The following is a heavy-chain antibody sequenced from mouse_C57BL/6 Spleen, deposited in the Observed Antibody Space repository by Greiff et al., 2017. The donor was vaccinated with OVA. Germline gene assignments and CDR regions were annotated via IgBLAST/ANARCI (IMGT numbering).Heavy chain of an antibody. Sequence: QVQLQQPGAELVKPGASVKLSCKASGYTFTSYWMHWVKQRPGRGLEWIGRIDPNSGGTKYNAKFTGNATLTVAKPSSTAYMQLSSLTSEDSAVYYCARDYYGSSSWYFDVWGTGTTVTVSS. CDR3: ARDYYGSSSWYFDV. CDR1: GYTFTSYW. V-gene: IGHV1-72*01. D-gene: IGHD1-1*01. J-gene: IGHJ1*03. CDR2: IDPNSGGT.